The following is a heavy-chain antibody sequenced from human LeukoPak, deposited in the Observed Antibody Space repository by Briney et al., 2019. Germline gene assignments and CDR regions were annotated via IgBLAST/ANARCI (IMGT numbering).Heavy chain of an antibody. CDR1: GYTFTSYG. Sequence: ASVKVSCKASGYTFTSYGISWVRQAPGQGLEWMGWISPNNGNTKYTQKLQGRVIMTTDSSTSTAYMEVRSLRSDDTAVYYCARATYYYASGMYEDPAEYLQHWGQGTLVTVSS. V-gene: IGHV1-18*01. J-gene: IGHJ1*01. CDR3: ARATYYYASGMYEDPAEYLQH. CDR2: ISPNNGNT. D-gene: IGHD3-10*01.